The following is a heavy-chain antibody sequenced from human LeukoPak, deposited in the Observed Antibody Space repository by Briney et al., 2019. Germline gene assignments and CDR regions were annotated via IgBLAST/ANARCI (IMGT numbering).Heavy chain of an antibody. Sequence: GRSLRLSCAASGFTFSNYWMRSARQAPGKRLVSVSVISPEGTITNHADSVNGRFTISRQNANSTLSLHMNSLRAQHTAVYHCASPTLSWGLGTMVTVSS. V-gene: IGHV3-74*01. CDR1: GFTFSNYW. CDR2: ISPEGTIT. CDR3: ASPTLS. J-gene: IGHJ3*01.